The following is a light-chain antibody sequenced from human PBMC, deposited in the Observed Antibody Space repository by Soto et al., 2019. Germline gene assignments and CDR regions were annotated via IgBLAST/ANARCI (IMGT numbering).Light chain of an antibody. CDR1: QSISSW. J-gene: IGKJ1*01. CDR2: DAS. Sequence: DIQMTQSPSTLSASVGASVTITCRASQSISSWLAWYQQKPGKAPKLLIYDASSLESGVPSRFSGSGSGTEFTLTISSLQPDDFATYYCQQYNSYSWAFGQGTKVDIK. V-gene: IGKV1-5*01. CDR3: QQYNSYSWA.